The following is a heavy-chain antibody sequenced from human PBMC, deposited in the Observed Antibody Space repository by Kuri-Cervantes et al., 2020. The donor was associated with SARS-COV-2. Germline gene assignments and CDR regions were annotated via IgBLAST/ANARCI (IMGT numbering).Heavy chain of an antibody. CDR2: INADGSIT. CDR1: GFTFSNYW. V-gene: IGHV3-74*01. D-gene: IGHD1-1*01. CDR3: VRDGDHWNFDY. Sequence: GGSLRLSCAASGFTFSNYWIHWVRQASGQGLVWVSGINADGSITRYADFVEGRFTLSRDNAKNMLFLQMNSLRAEDTAVYYCVRDGDHWNFDYWGQGTLVTVSS. J-gene: IGHJ4*02.